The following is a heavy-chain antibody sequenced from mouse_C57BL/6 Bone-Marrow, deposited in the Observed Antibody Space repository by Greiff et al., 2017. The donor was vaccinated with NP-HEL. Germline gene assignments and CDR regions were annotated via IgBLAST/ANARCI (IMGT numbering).Heavy chain of an antibody. V-gene: IGHV5-12*01. CDR1: GFTFSDYY. CDR3: ARHDEYDGVYYAMDY. D-gene: IGHD2-4*01. CDR2: ISNGGGST. Sequence: EVQVVESGGGLVQPGGSLKLSCAASGFTFSDYYMYWVRQTPEKRLEWVAYISNGGGSTYYPDTVKGRFTISRDTAKNTLYLQMRRLKSECTAMYYCARHDEYDGVYYAMDYWGQGASGTVSS. J-gene: IGHJ4*01.